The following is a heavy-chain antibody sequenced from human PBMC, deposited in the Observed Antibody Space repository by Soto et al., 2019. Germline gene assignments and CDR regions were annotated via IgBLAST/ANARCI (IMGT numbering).Heavy chain of an antibody. Sequence: EVQLVESGGGLVQPGGSLKLSFAASGFSFSDSAIHWVRQASGKGLEWVGRTRSKAHSYATAFAASVKGRFTISRDDSKNTVYLQMNSLKTEDTAVYYCTRHTVDYWGQGTLVTVSS. CDR2: TRSKAHSYAT. CDR3: TRHTVDY. V-gene: IGHV3-73*02. D-gene: IGHD4-4*01. J-gene: IGHJ4*02. CDR1: GFSFSDSA.